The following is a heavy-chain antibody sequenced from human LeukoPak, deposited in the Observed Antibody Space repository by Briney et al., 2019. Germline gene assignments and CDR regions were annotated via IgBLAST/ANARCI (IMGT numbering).Heavy chain of an antibody. J-gene: IGHJ4*02. Sequence: SVKVSCKASGGTFSSYAISWVRQAPGQGLEWMGRIIPILGIANYAQKFQGRVTITADKSTSTAYMELSSLRSEDTAVYYCAREKSGSYYGNFPHYFDYWGQGTLVTVSS. CDR2: IIPILGIA. V-gene: IGHV1-69*04. CDR3: AREKSGSYYGNFPHYFDY. D-gene: IGHD1-26*01. CDR1: GGTFSSYA.